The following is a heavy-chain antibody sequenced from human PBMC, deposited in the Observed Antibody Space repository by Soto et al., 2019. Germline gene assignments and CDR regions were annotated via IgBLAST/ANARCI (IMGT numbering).Heavy chain of an antibody. Sequence: QVQLQESGPGLVKPSQPLSLTCTVSGGSISSGDYYGSWIRQPPVKGLEWIGYIYYSGSTYYNPSLKSRVTITVDTTKTQFPLKLSSGTAADTAVYYCARGSGSSWSSNEYNWCDTWGQGTLVTVSS. V-gene: IGHV4-30-4*01. CDR2: IYYSGST. CDR1: GGSISSGDYY. CDR3: ARGSGSSWSSNEYNWCDT. J-gene: IGHJ5*02. D-gene: IGHD6-13*01.